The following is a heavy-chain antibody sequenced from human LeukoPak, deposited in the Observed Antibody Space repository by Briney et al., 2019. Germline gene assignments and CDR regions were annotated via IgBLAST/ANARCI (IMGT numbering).Heavy chain of an antibody. D-gene: IGHD1-26*01. Sequence: ASVKVSCKASGYTFTSYYMHWVRQAPGQGLEWMGIINPSGGSTSYAQKFQGRVTMTRDTSTSTAYMELSSLRSEDTAVYYCARVEGLGATTVGFDYWGQGTLVTVSS. CDR3: ARVEGLGATTVGFDY. J-gene: IGHJ4*02. CDR2: INPSGGST. V-gene: IGHV1-46*01. CDR1: GYTFTSYY.